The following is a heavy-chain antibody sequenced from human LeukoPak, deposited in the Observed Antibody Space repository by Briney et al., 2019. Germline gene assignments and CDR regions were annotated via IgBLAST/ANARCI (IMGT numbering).Heavy chain of an antibody. V-gene: IGHV1-18*01. D-gene: IGHD2-2*01. CDR3: ARDSYQLLLLEYYYYYMDV. CDR1: GYTFTSYG. J-gene: IGHJ6*03. Sequence: GASVKVSCKASGYTFTSYGISWVRQAPGQGLEWMGLISAYNGNTNYAQKLQGRVTMTTDTSTSTAYMELRSLRSDDTAVYYCARDSYQLLLLEYYYYYMDVWGKGTTVTVSS. CDR2: ISAYNGNT.